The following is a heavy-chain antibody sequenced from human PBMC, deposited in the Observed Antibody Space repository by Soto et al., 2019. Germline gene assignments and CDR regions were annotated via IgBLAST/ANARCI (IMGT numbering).Heavy chain of an antibody. CDR1: GFTFSDYY. V-gene: IGHV3-11*01. D-gene: IGHD4-17*01. CDR3: ARDQASYYGDYVRGDWFDP. J-gene: IGHJ5*02. Sequence: QVQLVESGGGLVKPGGSLRLSCAASGFTFSDYYMSWIRQAPGKGLEWVSYISSSGSTIYYADSVKGRFTISRDNAKNSLSLQMTSLIAEDTAVYYCARDQASYYGDYVRGDWFDPWGQGTLVTVSS. CDR2: ISSSGSTI.